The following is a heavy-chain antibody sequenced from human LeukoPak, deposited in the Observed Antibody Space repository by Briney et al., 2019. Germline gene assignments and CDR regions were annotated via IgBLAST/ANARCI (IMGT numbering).Heavy chain of an antibody. CDR1: GYTFTGYY. CDR2: INPNSGGT. V-gene: IGHV1-2*02. Sequence: ASVKVSCKASGYTFTGYYMHWVRQAPGQGLEWMGWINPNSGGTNYAQKFQGRVTMTRDTSISTAYMELSRLRSDDTAVYYCARDPRVPAAIGARGRYYYGMDVWGQGTTVTVSS. CDR3: ARDPRVPAAIGARGRYYYGMDV. J-gene: IGHJ6*02. D-gene: IGHD2-2*02.